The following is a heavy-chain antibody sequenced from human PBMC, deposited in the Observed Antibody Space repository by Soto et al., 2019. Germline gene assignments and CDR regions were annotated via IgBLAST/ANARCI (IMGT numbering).Heavy chain of an antibody. J-gene: IGHJ4*02. CDR1: GGTFSSYA. CDR3: ARRHFFGGSGWYYCDY. D-gene: IGHD6-19*01. V-gene: IGHV1-69*01. CDR2: IIPIFGTA. Sequence: QVQLVQSGAEVKKPGSSVKVSCKASGGTFSSYAISWVRQAPGQGLEWMGGIIPIFGTANYAQKFQGRVTINADESTSTAYMELSSLRSEDTAVYYCARRHFFGGSGWYYCDYWGQGTLVTVSS.